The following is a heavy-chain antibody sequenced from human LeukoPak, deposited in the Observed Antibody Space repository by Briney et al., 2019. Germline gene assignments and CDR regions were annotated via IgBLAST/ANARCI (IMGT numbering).Heavy chain of an antibody. CDR3: ARIFGSSNHLDY. Sequence: PSETLSLTCAVSGYSITSGYYWAWIRQPPGKGLEWLGSIYHSGSTFYNRPLKSRVTISLDPSKNQFSLNLGSVTAADTALYYCARIFGSSNHLDYWGQGILVTVSS. J-gene: IGHJ4*02. CDR1: GYSITSGYY. CDR2: IYHSGST. D-gene: IGHD3-3*01. V-gene: IGHV4-38-2*01.